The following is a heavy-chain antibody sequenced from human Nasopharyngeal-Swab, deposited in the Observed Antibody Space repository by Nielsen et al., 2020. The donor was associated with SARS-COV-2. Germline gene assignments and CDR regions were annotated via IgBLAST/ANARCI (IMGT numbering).Heavy chain of an antibody. Sequence: GESLKISCAASGFTFSNAWMSWVRQAPGKGLEWVANIKQDGSEKYYVDSVEGRFTISRDNAKNSLYLQMNSLRAEDTAVYYCATDYGDQTYYYYYYGMDVWGQGTTVTVSS. V-gene: IGHV3-7*01. CDR1: GFTFSNAW. J-gene: IGHJ6*02. CDR2: IKQDGSEK. CDR3: ATDYGDQTYYYYYYGMDV. D-gene: IGHD4-17*01.